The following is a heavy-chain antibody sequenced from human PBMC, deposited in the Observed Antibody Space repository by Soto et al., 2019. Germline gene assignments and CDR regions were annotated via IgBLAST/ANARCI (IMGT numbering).Heavy chain of an antibody. CDR3: ARTRGNVVGRNLEDTYFDP. Sequence: SETLSLTCTVSGGSVSTGDFSWTWISQPPGKGLEWIGDMYRSGSPYYNPSLKSRLTISVDPSKRQCSLRLTSVTAADTAVYYCARTRGNVVGRNLEDTYFDPWGRGTLVTVSS. CDR1: GGSVSTGDFS. CDR2: MYRSGSP. J-gene: IGHJ5*02. V-gene: IGHV4-31*03. D-gene: IGHD2-21*01.